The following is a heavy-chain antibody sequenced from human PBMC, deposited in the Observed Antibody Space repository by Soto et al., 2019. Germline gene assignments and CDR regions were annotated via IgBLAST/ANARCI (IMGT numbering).Heavy chain of an antibody. CDR3: AKDIQAGRVGYHYAPDY. J-gene: IGHJ1*01. CDR1: GFTFSTYG. D-gene: IGHD5-12*01. CDR2: ISYDGSNK. V-gene: IGHV3-30*18. Sequence: QVQVVESGGGVVQPGRSLTLSCAASGFTFSTYGMHWVRQAPGKGLEWVAIISYDGSNKYYADSVKGRFTISRDNSMNPLYLQLTSLGAEGTAAYYFAKDIQAGRVGYHYAPDYWGQGSLVTVSS.